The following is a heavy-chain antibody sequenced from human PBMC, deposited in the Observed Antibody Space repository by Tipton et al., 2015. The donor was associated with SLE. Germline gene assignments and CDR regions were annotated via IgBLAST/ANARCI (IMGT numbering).Heavy chain of an antibody. V-gene: IGHV3-23*01. CDR3: ARDFEIKEGLDAFDV. D-gene: IGHD3/OR15-3a*01. CDR1: RFTFSNYA. J-gene: IGHJ3*01. Sequence: GSLRLSCAASRFTFSNYAVSWVRQAPGKGLEWVSSISGDGGTTYYADSVKGRFTISRDNSKSTLYLQMNSLRAEDTAIYYCARDFEIKEGLDAFDVWGQGTMVTVSS. CDR2: ISGDGGTT.